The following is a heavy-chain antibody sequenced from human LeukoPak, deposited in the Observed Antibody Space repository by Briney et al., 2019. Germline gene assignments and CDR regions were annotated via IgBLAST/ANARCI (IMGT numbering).Heavy chain of an antibody. Sequence: GGSLRLSCAASGFTFSSYSMNWVRQAPGKGLEWVSSISSSSSYIYYADSVKGRFTISRDNAKNSLYLQMNSLRAEDRAVYYCARLGHYYDSSGYYFTIDYWGQGTLVTVSS. V-gene: IGHV3-21*01. J-gene: IGHJ4*02. CDR3: ARLGHYYDSSGYYFTIDY. CDR2: ISSSSSYI. D-gene: IGHD3-22*01. CDR1: GFTFSSYS.